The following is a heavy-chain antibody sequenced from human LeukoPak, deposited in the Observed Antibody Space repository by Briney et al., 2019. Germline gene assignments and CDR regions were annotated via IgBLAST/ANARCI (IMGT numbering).Heavy chain of an antibody. V-gene: IGHV3-53*01. Sequence: QTGGSLRLSCKVSEFRVSYNYMTWVRQAPGKGLEWISTFYSDSIIGYTDAVKGRFTLSTDNSKTTFYLQMNSLRVEDTAVYYCARSSSAYYYEFDYWGQGTLVTVSS. J-gene: IGHJ4*02. CDR1: EFRVSYNY. CDR2: FYSDSII. D-gene: IGHD3-22*01. CDR3: ARSSSAYYYEFDY.